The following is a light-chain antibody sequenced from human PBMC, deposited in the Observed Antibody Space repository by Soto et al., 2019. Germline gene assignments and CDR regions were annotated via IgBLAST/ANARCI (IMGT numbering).Light chain of an antibody. J-gene: IGKJ1*01. CDR3: QHYNDYSRV. Sequence: DIQMTQSPSTLSASIGDRVTITCRASQSVDSWLAWYQQQPGKAPKLLIYRASTLQTGVPSRFSGTGSGTQFTLTISSLQPDDFATYYCQHYNDYSRVLGQGTKVEIK. V-gene: IGKV1-5*03. CDR2: RAS. CDR1: QSVDSW.